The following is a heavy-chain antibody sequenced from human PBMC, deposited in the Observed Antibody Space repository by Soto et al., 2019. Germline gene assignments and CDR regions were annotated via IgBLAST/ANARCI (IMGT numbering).Heavy chain of an antibody. CDR3: ARGQYVVVANDDFDI. D-gene: IGHD2-15*01. J-gene: IGHJ3*02. Sequence: SETLSLTCTVSGGPISSYYWSWIRQPPGKGLEWIGYIYYSGSTNYNPSLKSRVTISVDTSKNQFSLKLSSVTAADTAVYYCARGQYVVVANDDFDIWGQETMVAGS. V-gene: IGHV4-59*01. CDR2: IYYSGST. CDR1: GGPISSYY.